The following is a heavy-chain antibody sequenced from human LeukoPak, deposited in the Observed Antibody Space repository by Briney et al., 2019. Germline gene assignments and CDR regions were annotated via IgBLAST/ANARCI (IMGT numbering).Heavy chain of an antibody. CDR1: GGSISSYY. Sequence: PSETLSLTCTVSGGSISSYYWSWLRQPPGKGLEWIGYIYYSGSTNYNPSLKSRVTISVDTSKNQFSLKLSSVTAADTAVYYCARAETTVKYYYYYYMDVWGKGTTVTVSS. CDR3: ARAETTVKYYYYYYMDV. J-gene: IGHJ6*03. V-gene: IGHV4-59*12. D-gene: IGHD4-17*01. CDR2: IYYSGST.